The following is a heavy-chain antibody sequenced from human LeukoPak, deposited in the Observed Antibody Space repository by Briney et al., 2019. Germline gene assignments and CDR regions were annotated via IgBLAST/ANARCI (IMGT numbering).Heavy chain of an antibody. CDR3: TRDYGRFTDFDY. CDR1: VSTFNNYA. CDR2: ISSDETSG. J-gene: IGHJ4*02. Sequence: PGGSLRLSCAVSVSTFNNYAMHWVRQAPGKGLEWVAVISSDETSGFYADSVKGRFTISRDNSQNTMYLQMNSLTVEDTAMYYCTRDYGRFTDFDYWGQGTLVTVSS. D-gene: IGHD1-26*01. V-gene: IGHV3-30-3*01.